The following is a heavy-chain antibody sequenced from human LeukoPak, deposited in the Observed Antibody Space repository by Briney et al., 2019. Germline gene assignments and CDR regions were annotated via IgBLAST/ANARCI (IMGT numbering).Heavy chain of an antibody. Sequence: GESLKISCLDSGSSFSTYWIAWVRQMPGKGLEWMGIIHPSNSDTRYSPAFQGQVTISVATSITTAYLQRSSLKASDTAIYYCARRTTEAFDIWGQGTKVTVSS. CDR2: IHPSNSDT. CDR3: ARRTTEAFDI. D-gene: IGHD1-7*01. CDR1: GSSFSTYW. J-gene: IGHJ3*02. V-gene: IGHV5-51*01.